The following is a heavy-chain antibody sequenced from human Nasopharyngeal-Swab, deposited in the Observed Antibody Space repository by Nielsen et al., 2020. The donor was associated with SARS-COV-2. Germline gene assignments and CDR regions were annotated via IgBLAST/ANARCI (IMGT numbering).Heavy chain of an antibody. CDR3: ARGRAVADS. Sequence: GSLRLSCTVSGGSISSYYWSWIRQPPGKGLEWIGYIYHSGTTNYNPSLKSRVIISIDTSKSQFSLKLSSVTAADTAVYYCARGRAVADSWGQGTLVTVSS. D-gene: IGHD6-19*01. CDR2: IYHSGTT. CDR1: GGSISSYY. V-gene: IGHV4-59*01. J-gene: IGHJ4*02.